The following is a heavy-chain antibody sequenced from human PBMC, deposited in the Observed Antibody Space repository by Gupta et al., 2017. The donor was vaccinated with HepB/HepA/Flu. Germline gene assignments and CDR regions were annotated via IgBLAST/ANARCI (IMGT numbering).Heavy chain of an antibody. V-gene: IGHV3-49*04. D-gene: IGHD6-13*01. Sequence: EVQLVESGGGLVQPGRSLRLSCTASGFTFGDYAMSWVRQAPGKGLEWVGFIRSKAYGGTKEYAASVKGRFTISRDDSKSSAYLQMNSLKTEDTAVYYCAREGSNWYYNWFDPWGQGTLVTVSS. CDR1: GFTFGDYA. CDR2: IRSKAYGGTK. CDR3: AREGSNWYYNWFDP. J-gene: IGHJ5*02.